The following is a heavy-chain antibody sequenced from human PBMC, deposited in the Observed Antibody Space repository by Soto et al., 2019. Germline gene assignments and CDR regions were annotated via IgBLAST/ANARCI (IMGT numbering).Heavy chain of an antibody. D-gene: IGHD2-2*01. CDR2: IIPIFGTA. CDR1: GGTFSSYA. J-gene: IGHJ6*02. CDR3: ARGLVRYCSSTSCDPALDYYYYGMDV. V-gene: IGHV1-69*13. Sequence: SVKVSCKASGGTFSSYAISWVRQAPGQGLEWMGGIIPIFGTANYAQKFQGRVTITADESTSTAYMELSSLRSEDTAVYYCARGLVRYCSSTSCDPALDYYYYGMDVWGQGTTVTVSS.